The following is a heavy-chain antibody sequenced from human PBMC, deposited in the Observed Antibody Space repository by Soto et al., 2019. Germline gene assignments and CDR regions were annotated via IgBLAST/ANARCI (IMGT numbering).Heavy chain of an antibody. D-gene: IGHD3-22*01. V-gene: IGHV4-34*01. CDR1: GGSFSGYY. CDR2: IDHSGYT. CDR3: DREGYASTGHSYGDNWFDT. J-gene: IGHJ5*02. Sequence: SETLSLTCAVYGGSFSGYYWNWIRQPPGKGLEWIGEIDHSGYTNYNPSLKSRVTISVDTSKNQFSLKLSSVTAADTAVYYCDREGYASTGHSYGDNWFDTWGQGTLVTVSS.